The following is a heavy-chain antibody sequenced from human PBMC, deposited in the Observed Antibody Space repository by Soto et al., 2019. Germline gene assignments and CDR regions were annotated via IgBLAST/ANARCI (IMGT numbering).Heavy chain of an antibody. Sequence: EVQLVESGGGLVQPGGSLRLSCVASGFTFSSYYMRWARQVPGRGLEWLAKIKQDGSEKSYVDSVRGRFTISRDNAKESVYLQMDSLRADDTAVYFCGRLARGAAGGTFWGQGTLVTVSS. V-gene: IGHV3-7*03. CDR3: GRLARGAAGGTF. CDR2: IKQDGSEK. CDR1: GFTFSSYY. J-gene: IGHJ4*02. D-gene: IGHD6-13*01.